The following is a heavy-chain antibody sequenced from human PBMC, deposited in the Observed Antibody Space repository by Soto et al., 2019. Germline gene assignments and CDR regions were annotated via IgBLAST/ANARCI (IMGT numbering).Heavy chain of an antibody. D-gene: IGHD3-22*01. Sequence: ASVKVSSKASGYTFTSYAMHWVGQAHGQRLEWMGWINAGNWNTKYSQKSQGRVTITRDTSASTAYMELTSLRSEDTAVYYCARGSAYSYWDDSWGPGPLVTVSS. CDR1: GYTFTSYA. CDR2: INAGNWNT. J-gene: IGHJ4*02. V-gene: IGHV1-3*01. CDR3: ARGSAYSYWDDS.